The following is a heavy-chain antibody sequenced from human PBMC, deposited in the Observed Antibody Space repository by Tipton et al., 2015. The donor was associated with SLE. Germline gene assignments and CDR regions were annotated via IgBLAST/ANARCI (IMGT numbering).Heavy chain of an antibody. J-gene: IGHJ2*01. Sequence: TLSLTCTVSGYSISSGYYWGWIRQPPGKGLEWIGSIYHSGSTYYNPSLKSRVTISVDTSKNQFSLKLSSVTAADTAVYYCARHPTGEIASRYFDLWGRGTLVTVSS. D-gene: IGHD7-27*01. CDR3: ARHPTGEIASRYFDL. V-gene: IGHV4-38-2*02. CDR1: GYSISSGYY. CDR2: IYHSGST.